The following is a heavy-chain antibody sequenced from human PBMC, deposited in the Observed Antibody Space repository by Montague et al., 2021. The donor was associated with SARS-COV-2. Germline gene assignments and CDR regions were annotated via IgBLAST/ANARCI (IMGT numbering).Heavy chain of an antibody. V-gene: IGHV3-30*04. CDR2: ISYDGSNK. Sequence: SLRLSCAASGFTFSSYAMHWVRQAPGKGLVWVAVISYDGSNKYYADSVKGRFTISRDNSKNTLYLQMNSLRAEDTAVYYCARDNYDYVWGSYRYIYWGQGTLATVSS. CDR1: GFTFSSYA. J-gene: IGHJ4*02. D-gene: IGHD3-16*02. CDR3: ARDNYDYVWGSYRYIY.